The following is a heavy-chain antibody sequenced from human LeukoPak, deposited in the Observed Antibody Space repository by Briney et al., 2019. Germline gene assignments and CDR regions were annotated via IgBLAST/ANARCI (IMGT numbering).Heavy chain of an antibody. J-gene: IGHJ4*02. CDR3: ARLDCSGGSCYAFDY. V-gene: IGHV4-4*07. CDR1: GGSISSYY. Sequence: SETLSLTCTVSGGSISSYYWSWIRQPAGKGLERIGRIYTSGSTNYNPSLKSRVTMSVDTSKNQFSLKLSSVTAADTAVYYCARLDCSGGSCYAFDYWGQGTLVTVSS. CDR2: IYTSGST. D-gene: IGHD2-15*01.